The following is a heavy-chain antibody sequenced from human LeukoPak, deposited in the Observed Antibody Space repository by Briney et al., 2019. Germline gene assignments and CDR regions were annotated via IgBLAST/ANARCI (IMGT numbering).Heavy chain of an antibody. CDR2: IYSGGST. CDR3: ATSSSSTSFYYFDY. J-gene: IGHJ4*02. D-gene: IGHD2-2*01. Sequence: GGSLRLSCEASGLTFSSHGMSWVRQAPGKGLEWVSVIYSGGSTNYADSVKGRFTISRDNSKNTLYLQMNSLRAEDTAVYYCATSSSSTSFYYFDYWGQGTLVTVSS. CDR1: GLTFSSHG. V-gene: IGHV3-53*01.